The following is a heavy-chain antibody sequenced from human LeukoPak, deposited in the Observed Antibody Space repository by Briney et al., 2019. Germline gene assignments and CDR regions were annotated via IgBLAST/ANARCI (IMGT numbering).Heavy chain of an antibody. CDR2: INHSGST. Sequence: SETLSLTCAVYGGSFSGYYWSWIRQPPGKGLEWIGEINHSGSTNYNPSLKSRVTISVDTSKNQFSLKLSSVTAADTAVYYCARGSDFWSGYWGNWFDPWGQGTLVTVSS. D-gene: IGHD3-3*01. J-gene: IGHJ5*02. V-gene: IGHV4-34*01. CDR3: ARGSDFWSGYWGNWFDP. CDR1: GGSFSGYY.